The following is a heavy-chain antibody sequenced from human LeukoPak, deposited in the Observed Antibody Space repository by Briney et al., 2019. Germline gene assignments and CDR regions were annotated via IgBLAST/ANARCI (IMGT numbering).Heavy chain of an antibody. D-gene: IGHD5-18*01. J-gene: IGHJ4*02. CDR1: GFIFSNYA. V-gene: IGHV3-30*04. CDR2: ISYDGSNE. Sequence: GWSLKLSCSASGFIFSNYAMHWVRLAPGKGLEWVAIISYDGSNEYYADSVKGRFTISRDNSKNTLYLQMNSLRAEDTAVYYCARRASTERGHSYGLDYWGQGTLVTVSS. CDR3: ARRASTERGHSYGLDY.